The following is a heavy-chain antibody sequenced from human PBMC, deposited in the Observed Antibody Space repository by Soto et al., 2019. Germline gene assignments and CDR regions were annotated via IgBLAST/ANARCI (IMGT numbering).Heavy chain of an antibody. J-gene: IGHJ4*02. CDR3: ARTGDGHHDFLDY. CDR1: GFTFSSYW. CDR2: INQDGTED. D-gene: IGHD1-1*01. Sequence: VHLEESGGGLVQPGGSLRLSCAASGFTFSSYWMNWVRQAPGKGLEWVANINQDGTEDNLLDSVKGRFTISRDNAKNSLCLQMNSLRVDDTAVYYCARTGDGHHDFLDYGGQGALVSVSS. V-gene: IGHV3-7*01.